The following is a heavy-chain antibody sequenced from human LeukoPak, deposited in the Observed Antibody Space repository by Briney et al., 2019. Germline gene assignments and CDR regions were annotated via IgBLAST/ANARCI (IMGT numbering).Heavy chain of an antibody. CDR2: ISWNSGSI. D-gene: IGHD1-1*01. CDR1: GFTFDDYA. J-gene: IGHJ4*02. V-gene: IGHV3-9*01. CDR3: AREYNWNDDYFDY. Sequence: GGSLRLSCAASGFTFDDYAMHWVRQAPGKGLEWVSGISWNSGSIGYADSVKGRFTISRDNAKNTLYLQMNSLRAEDTAVYYCAREYNWNDDYFDYWGQGTLVTVSS.